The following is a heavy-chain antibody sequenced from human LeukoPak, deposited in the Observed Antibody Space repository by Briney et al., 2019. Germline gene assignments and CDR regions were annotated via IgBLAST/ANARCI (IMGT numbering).Heavy chain of an antibody. D-gene: IGHD6-19*01. CDR3: VSMYSSGWYNGYDY. Sequence: SETLSLTCAVYGGSFSGYYWSWIRQPPGKGLEGIGEINHSGSTNYNPSLTSRVTISVDTSKNQFSLKLSSVTAADTAVYYCVSMYSSGWYNGYDYWGQGTLVTVSS. J-gene: IGHJ4*02. CDR1: GGSFSGYY. V-gene: IGHV4-34*01. CDR2: INHSGST.